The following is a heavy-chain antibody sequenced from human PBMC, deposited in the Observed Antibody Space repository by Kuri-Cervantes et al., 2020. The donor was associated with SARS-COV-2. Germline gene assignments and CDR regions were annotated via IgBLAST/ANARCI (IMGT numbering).Heavy chain of an antibody. CDR3: ARARMAGPFDY. J-gene: IGHJ4*02. V-gene: IGHV3-11*04. D-gene: IGHD5-24*01. CDR1: GFTFSDYY. CDR2: ISSSGGIYM. Sequence: SLKLSCAASGFTFSDYYMSWIRQAPGKGLEWVSYISSSGGIYMQYADSVKGRFTISRDNGKTSLYLEMNSLRAGDTAVYYWARARMAGPFDYWGQGTLVTVSS.